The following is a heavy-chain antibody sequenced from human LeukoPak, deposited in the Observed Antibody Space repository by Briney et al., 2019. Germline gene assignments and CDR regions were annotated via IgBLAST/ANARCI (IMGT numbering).Heavy chain of an antibody. CDR3: VSFYETY. CDR1: GNYW. CDR2: INSDGSWT. V-gene: IGHV3-74*01. J-gene: IGHJ4*02. D-gene: IGHD2/OR15-2a*01. Sequence: GGSLRLSCVASGNYWMHWVRQAPGKGLVWVSHINSDGSWTSYADPVKGRFTISKDNAKNTVYLQMNSLRAEDTAVYYCVSFYETYWGRGTLVTVSS.